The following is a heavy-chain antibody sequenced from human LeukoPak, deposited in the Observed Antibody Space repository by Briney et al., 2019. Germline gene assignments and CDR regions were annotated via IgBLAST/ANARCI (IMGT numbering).Heavy chain of an antibody. CDR1: GFSFSDYN. V-gene: IGHV3-48*01. Sequence: GGSLRLSCAASGFSFSDYNMTWVRQAPGKGLEWVSYITSSSSTIYYADSVKGRFTISRDNAKNSLYLQMNSLRVEDTAVYYCARAWSGYTYGYYHWGQGTLVTVSS. D-gene: IGHD5-18*01. CDR3: ARAWSGYTYGYYH. J-gene: IGHJ5*02. CDR2: ITSSSSTI.